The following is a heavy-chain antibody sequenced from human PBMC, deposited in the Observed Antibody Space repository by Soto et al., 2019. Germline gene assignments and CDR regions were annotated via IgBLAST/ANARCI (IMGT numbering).Heavy chain of an antibody. CDR3: AKDHRLRWFGELLSWFDP. J-gene: IGHJ5*02. CDR1: GFTFSSYG. CDR2: ISYDGSNK. V-gene: IGHV3-30*18. D-gene: IGHD3-10*01. Sequence: VQLVESGGGVVQPGRSLRLSCAASGFTFSSYGMHWVRQAPGKGLEWVAVISYDGSNKYYADSVKGRFTISRDNSKNTLYLQMNSLRAEDTAVYYCAKDHRLRWFGELLSWFDPWGQGTLVTVSS.